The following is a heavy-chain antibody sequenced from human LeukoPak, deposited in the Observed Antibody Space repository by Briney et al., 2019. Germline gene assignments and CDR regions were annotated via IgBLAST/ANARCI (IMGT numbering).Heavy chain of an antibody. Sequence: ASVKVSCKVSGYTLTELSMHWVRQAPGKGLEWMGGFDPEDGETIYAQKFQGRVTMTEDTSTDTAYMELSSLRPEDTAVYYCATVDPLGYYFDYWGQGTLVTVSS. CDR1: GYTLTELS. D-gene: IGHD7-27*01. J-gene: IGHJ4*02. CDR2: FDPEDGET. CDR3: ATVDPLGYYFDY. V-gene: IGHV1-24*01.